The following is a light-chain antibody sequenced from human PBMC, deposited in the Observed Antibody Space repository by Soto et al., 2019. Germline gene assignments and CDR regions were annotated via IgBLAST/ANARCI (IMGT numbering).Light chain of an antibody. Sequence: DIEMTQSPSTLSASKGYRGIMFGGASQSIGSVLAWYQQKPGKAPKLLIYKASSLESGVPSRFSGSGSGTEFTLTISSLQPDDFATYYCQQYNSYSPTWTFGQGTKVDI. J-gene: IGKJ1*01. V-gene: IGKV1-5*03. CDR1: QSIGSV. CDR2: KAS. CDR3: QQYNSYSPTWT.